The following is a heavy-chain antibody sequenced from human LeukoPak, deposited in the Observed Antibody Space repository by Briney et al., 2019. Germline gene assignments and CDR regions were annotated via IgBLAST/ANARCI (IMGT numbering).Heavy chain of an antibody. CDR1: GFTFSSYA. Sequence: GGSLRLSCAASGFTFSSYAMSWVRQAPGKGLQWVSTISVGGGSTYYADSVKGRFTISRDNSKNTLYLQMNSLRAEDTAVYYCARAPGQPAAIDYWGQGTLVTVSS. CDR3: ARAPGQPAAIDY. CDR2: ISVGGGST. J-gene: IGHJ4*02. D-gene: IGHD2-2*01. V-gene: IGHV3-23*01.